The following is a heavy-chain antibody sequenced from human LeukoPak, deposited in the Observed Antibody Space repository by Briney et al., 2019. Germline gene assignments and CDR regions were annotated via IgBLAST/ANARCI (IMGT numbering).Heavy chain of an antibody. D-gene: IGHD4-23*01. Sequence: GGSLRLSCAASGFTFSRHGMHWVRQAPGKGLERVAVIWYDGGNKYYADSVKGRFTISSDNSKTTLYLQMNSLRAEDTAVYFCARGRGNSGPYYFDYWGQGTLVTVSS. CDR3: ARGRGNSGPYYFDY. CDR2: IWYDGGNK. V-gene: IGHV3-33*01. J-gene: IGHJ4*02. CDR1: GFTFSRHG.